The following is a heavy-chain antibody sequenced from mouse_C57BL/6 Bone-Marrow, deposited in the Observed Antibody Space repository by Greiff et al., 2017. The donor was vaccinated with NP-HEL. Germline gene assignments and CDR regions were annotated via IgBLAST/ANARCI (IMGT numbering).Heavy chain of an antibody. D-gene: IGHD1-1*01. CDR1: GYTFTSYW. CDR2: IHPNSGST. CDR3: ATETLLRSYYFDY. Sequence: QVHVKQPGAELVKPGASVKLSCKASGYTFTSYWMHWVKQRPGQGLEWIGMIHPNSGSTNYNEKFKSKATLTVDKSSSTAYMQLSSLTSEDSAVYYCATETLLRSYYFDYWGQGTTLTVSS. J-gene: IGHJ2*01. V-gene: IGHV1-64*01.